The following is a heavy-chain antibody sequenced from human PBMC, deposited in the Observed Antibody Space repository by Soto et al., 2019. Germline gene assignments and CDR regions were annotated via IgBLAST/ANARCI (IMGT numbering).Heavy chain of an antibody. CDR2: IIPIVGTG. D-gene: IGHD5-12*01. CDR1: GGTFSTST. J-gene: IGHJ4*02. CDR3: VRDAPIGSVFSGYDAIDS. V-gene: IGHV1-69*08. Sequence: QVQLEQSGTEVKKPGSSVKVSCKASGGTFSTSTFTWVRQAPGQGLEWMGRIIPIVGTGDYAPKFQGRVLITADKSTSTVYMELSGLKAEDTAVFFCVRDAPIGSVFSGYDAIDSWGQGTLVTVSS.